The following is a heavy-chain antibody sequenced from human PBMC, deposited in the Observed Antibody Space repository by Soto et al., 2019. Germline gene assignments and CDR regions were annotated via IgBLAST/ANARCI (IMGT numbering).Heavy chain of an antibody. V-gene: IGHV1-46*01. Sequence: ASVKVSCKASGYTFTSYYMHWVRQAPGQGLEWMGIINPSGGSTGYAQKFQGRVTMTRDTSTSTVYMELSSLRSEDTAVYYCARGMGQDIVVVVAATDWFDTWGQGTLVTVSS. CDR2: INPSGGST. CDR1: GYTFTSYY. D-gene: IGHD2-15*01. CDR3: ARGMGQDIVVVVAATDWFDT. J-gene: IGHJ5*02.